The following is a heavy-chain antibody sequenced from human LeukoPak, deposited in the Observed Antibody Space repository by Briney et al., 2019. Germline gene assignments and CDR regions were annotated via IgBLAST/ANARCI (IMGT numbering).Heavy chain of an antibody. J-gene: IGHJ3*02. CDR1: GFTFSNYG. CDR3: ARDSEQWLPVDDAFDI. D-gene: IGHD6-19*01. V-gene: IGHV3-30*03. Sequence: PGRSLRLSCAASGFTFSNYGMHWVRQAPGKGLEWAAAISYDGSDKYYADSVKGRFTISRDNAKNSLYLQMNSLRAEDTAVYYCARDSEQWLPVDDAFDIWGQGTMVTVSS. CDR2: ISYDGSDK.